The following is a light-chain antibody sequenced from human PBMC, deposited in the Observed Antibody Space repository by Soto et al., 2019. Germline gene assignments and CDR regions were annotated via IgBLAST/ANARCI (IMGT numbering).Light chain of an antibody. Sequence: QSVLTQPPSVSGAPGQRVSISCTGSSSNIGAGYDVHWYQQLPGTAPKLLIYANRKRPSGVPDRFSGSKSGTSASLAVTGLQAEDEADYYCQSYDSSLSGWVFGGGTKLTVL. J-gene: IGLJ3*02. CDR2: ANR. V-gene: IGLV1-40*01. CDR1: SSNIGAGYD. CDR3: QSYDSSLSGWV.